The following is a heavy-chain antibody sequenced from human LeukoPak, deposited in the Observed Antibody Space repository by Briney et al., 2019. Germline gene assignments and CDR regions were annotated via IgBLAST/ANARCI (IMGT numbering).Heavy chain of an antibody. J-gene: IGHJ5*02. CDR2: IYTSGST. CDR1: GGSISSGSYY. Sequence: PSETLSLTCTVSGGSISSGSYYWSWIRQPAGKGLEWIGRIYTSGSTNYNPSLKSRVTISVDTSKNQFSLKLSSVTAADTAVYYCARQAPHNWFDPWGQGTLVTVSS. V-gene: IGHV4-61*02. CDR3: ARQAPHNWFDP.